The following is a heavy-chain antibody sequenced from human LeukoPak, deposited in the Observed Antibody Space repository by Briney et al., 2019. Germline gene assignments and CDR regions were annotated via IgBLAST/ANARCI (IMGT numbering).Heavy chain of an antibody. D-gene: IGHD4-11*01. CDR2: IWYDGSNK. CDR3: AKAGTVLDYKNWFDP. CDR1: GFTFSSYG. J-gene: IGHJ5*02. V-gene: IGHV3-33*06. Sequence: GGSLRLSCAASGFTFSSYGMHWVRQAPGKGLEWVAVIWYDGSNKYYADSVKGRFTISRDNSKNTLYLQMNSLRAEDTAVYYCAKAGTVLDYKNWFDPSGQGTLVTVSS.